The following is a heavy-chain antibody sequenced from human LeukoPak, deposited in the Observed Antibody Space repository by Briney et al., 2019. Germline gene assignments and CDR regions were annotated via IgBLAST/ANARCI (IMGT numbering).Heavy chain of an antibody. CDR3: TRLQTQRGYYYYYMDV. Sequence: PGGSLRLSCAASGFTFSGSDMHWVRQASGKGLEWVGRIRSKANSYATAYAASVKGRFTISRDDSKNTAYLQMNSLKTEDTAVYYCTRLQTQRGYYYYYMDVWGKGTTVTVSS. D-gene: IGHD6-25*01. J-gene: IGHJ6*03. CDR1: GFTFSGSD. CDR2: IRSKANSYAT. V-gene: IGHV3-73*01.